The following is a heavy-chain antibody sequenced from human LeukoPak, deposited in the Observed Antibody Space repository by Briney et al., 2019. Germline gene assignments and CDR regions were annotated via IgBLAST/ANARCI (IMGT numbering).Heavy chain of an antibody. CDR3: AIDPNWGTHS. V-gene: IGHV3-23*01. Sequence: GGFLRLSCAASGFTFSSYAMSWVRHPPGKRQEWGSIIGNNGGGIHYADSVKGRFTISRDNFKNALYLQMNSLRVEDTAVYYCAIDPNWGTHSWGQGVLVTVSS. CDR2: IGNNGGGI. J-gene: IGHJ4*02. CDR1: GFTFSSYA. D-gene: IGHD7-27*01.